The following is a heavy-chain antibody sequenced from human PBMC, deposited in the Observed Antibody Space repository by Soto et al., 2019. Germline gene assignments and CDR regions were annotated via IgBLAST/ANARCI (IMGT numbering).Heavy chain of an antibody. D-gene: IGHD3-22*01. Sequence: SVKVSCKASGGTFSSYAISWVRQAPGQGLEWMGGIIPIFGTANYAQKFQGRVTITADKSTSTAYMELSSLRSEDTAVYYCARIRYYYDSSGYTPIYYYYGMDVWGQGTTVTVSS. V-gene: IGHV1-69*06. CDR1: GGTFSSYA. CDR2: IIPIFGTA. CDR3: ARIRYYYDSSGYTPIYYYYGMDV. J-gene: IGHJ6*01.